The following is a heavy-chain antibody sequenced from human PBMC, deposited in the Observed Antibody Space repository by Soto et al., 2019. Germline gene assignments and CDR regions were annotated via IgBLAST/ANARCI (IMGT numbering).Heavy chain of an antibody. CDR2: IIPILGIA. J-gene: IGHJ4*02. D-gene: IGHD6-13*01. Sequence: QVQLVQSGAEVKKPGSSVKVSCKASGGTFSSYTISWVRQAPGQGLEWMGRIIPILGIANYAQKFQGRVTTTAHKSTRIRYERMCSLRSKQSAVYYCTRDSGIAVAGNIAYWCKG. CDR1: GGTFSSYT. CDR3: TRDSGIAVAGNIAY. V-gene: IGHV1-69*08.